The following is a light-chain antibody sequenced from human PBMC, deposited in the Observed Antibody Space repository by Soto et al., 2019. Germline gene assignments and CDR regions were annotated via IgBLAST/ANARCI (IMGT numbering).Light chain of an antibody. CDR1: SSDVGGYNY. Sequence: QSALTQPASVSGSPGQSITISCTGTSSDVGGYNYVSWYQQHPGKAPKLMIYDVSNRPSGVSNRFSGSKSGNTAYLTISGLEDEDEAVYYCSSYTSSSTIVVFGGGTKLTVL. CDR2: DVS. V-gene: IGLV2-14*01. J-gene: IGLJ2*01. CDR3: SSYTSSSTIVV.